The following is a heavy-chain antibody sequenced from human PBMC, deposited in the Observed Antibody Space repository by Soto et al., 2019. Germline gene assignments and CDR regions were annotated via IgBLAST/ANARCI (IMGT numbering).Heavy chain of an antibody. Sequence: QVQLVESGGGGVQPGRSLRLSCAASGFTLSSYAMHWVRQAPGKGLEWVAVISYDGSNKYYADSVKGRFTISRDNSKNTLYLQMNSLRAEDTAVYYCARDQHQIAAADAFDYWGQGTLVTVSS. V-gene: IGHV3-30-3*01. D-gene: IGHD6-13*01. J-gene: IGHJ4*02. CDR2: ISYDGSNK. CDR1: GFTLSSYA. CDR3: ARDQHQIAAADAFDY.